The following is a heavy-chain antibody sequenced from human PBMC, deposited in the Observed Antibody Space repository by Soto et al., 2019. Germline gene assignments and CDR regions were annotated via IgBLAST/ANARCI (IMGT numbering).Heavy chain of an antibody. V-gene: IGHV1-8*01. Sequence: ASVKVSCKASGYTFTSYDINWVRQATGQGLEWMGWMNPNSGNTGYAQKFQGRVTMTRNTSISTAYMELSSLRSEDTAVYYCARGGSGQDSSDWDYYYYYMDVWGKGTTVTVSS. CDR1: GYTFTSYD. CDR3: ARGGSGQDSSDWDYYYYYMDV. J-gene: IGHJ6*03. D-gene: IGHD6-25*01. CDR2: MNPNSGNT.